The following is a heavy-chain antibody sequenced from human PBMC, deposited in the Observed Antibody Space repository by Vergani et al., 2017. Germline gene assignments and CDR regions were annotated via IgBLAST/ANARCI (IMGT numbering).Heavy chain of an antibody. Sequence: QVQLVQSGAEVKKPGASVKVSCKASGYTFTSYAMHWVRQAPGQRLQSLGWINAGNGNTKYSQKFQGRVTITRDTSASTAYMELSSLRSEDTAVYYCAREGVRGVNWFDPWGQGTLVTVSS. CDR2: INAGNGNT. V-gene: IGHV1-3*01. J-gene: IGHJ5*02. CDR1: GYTFTSYA. D-gene: IGHD3-10*01. CDR3: AREGVRGVNWFDP.